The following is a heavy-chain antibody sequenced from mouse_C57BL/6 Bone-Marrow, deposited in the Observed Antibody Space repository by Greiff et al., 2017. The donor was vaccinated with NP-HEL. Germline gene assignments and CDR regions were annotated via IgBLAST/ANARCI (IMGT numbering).Heavy chain of an antibody. CDR3: ARMITTVVASYYYAMDY. J-gene: IGHJ4*01. D-gene: IGHD1-1*01. CDR1: GYTFTSYW. CDR2: IDPSDSYT. Sequence: VQLQQPGAELVMPGASVKLSCKASGYTFTSYWMHWVKQRPGQGLEWIGEIDPSDSYTNYNQKFKGKSTLTVDKSSSTAYMQLSSLTSEDSAVYYCARMITTVVASYYYAMDYWGQGTSVTVSS. V-gene: IGHV1-69*01.